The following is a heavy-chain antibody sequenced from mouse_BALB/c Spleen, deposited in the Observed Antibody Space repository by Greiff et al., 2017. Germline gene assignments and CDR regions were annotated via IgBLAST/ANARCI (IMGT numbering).Heavy chain of an antibody. CDR1: SYTFTDYA. Sequence: VQLVESGPELVRPGVSVKISCKGSSYTFTDYAMHWVKQSHAKSLEWIGVISTYYGNTNYNQKFKGKATMTVDKSSSTAYMELARLTSEDSAVYYCARSYYGTLYYYAMDYWGQGTSVTVSS. D-gene: IGHD1-1*01. CDR3: ARSYYGTLYYYAMDY. J-gene: IGHJ4*01. CDR2: ISTYYGNT. V-gene: IGHV1-67*01.